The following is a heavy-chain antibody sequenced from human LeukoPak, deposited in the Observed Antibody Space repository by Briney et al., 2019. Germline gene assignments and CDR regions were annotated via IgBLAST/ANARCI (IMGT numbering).Heavy chain of an antibody. CDR3: TRAVRYFDWFSWFDP. J-gene: IGHJ5*02. CDR1: GFKFGDYG. D-gene: IGHD3-9*01. V-gene: IGHV3-49*04. CDR2: IRGEAYGGTT. Sequence: GGSLRLSCTASGFKFGDYGMNWVRQAPGKGLEWVGLIRGEAYGGTTENAASVKGRFTISRDDSRSIAYLQMNSLKTEDTAVYYCTRAVRYFDWFSWFDPWGQGTLVTVSS.